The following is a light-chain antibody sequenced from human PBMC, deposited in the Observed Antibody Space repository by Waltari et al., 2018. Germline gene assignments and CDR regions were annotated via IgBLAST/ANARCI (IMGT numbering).Light chain of an antibody. J-gene: IGLJ1*01. Sequence: SYVLTQAPSVSVAPGQTARITCGGHNLGTKSVHWYQQKPGQAPVMAGYDDSGRPSGVPGRFSGSSSGNTATLTISRVEAGDEADYYCHVWDVNSDHYIFGSGTTVTVL. CDR3: HVWDVNSDHYI. CDR1: NLGTKS. V-gene: IGLV3-21*02. CDR2: DDS.